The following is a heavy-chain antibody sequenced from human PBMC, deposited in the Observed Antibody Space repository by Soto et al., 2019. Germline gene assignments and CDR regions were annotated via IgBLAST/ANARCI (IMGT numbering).Heavy chain of an antibody. J-gene: IGHJ4*02. CDR3: AREEIAAYFKN. CDR2: IARDGIEK. CDR1: GFTFSSYP. Sequence: GGSLRLSCAASGFTFSSYPIHWVRQAPGQGLEWVAIIARDGIEKHYADSVKGRFTISRDNSKNILYLQMSSLREDDTAMYFCAREEIAAYFKNRGLRTLFTVSS. V-gene: IGHV3-30-3*01. D-gene: IGHD2-15*01.